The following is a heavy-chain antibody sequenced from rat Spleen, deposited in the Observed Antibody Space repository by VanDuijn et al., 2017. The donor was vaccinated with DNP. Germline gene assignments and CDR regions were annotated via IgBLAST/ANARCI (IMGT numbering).Heavy chain of an antibody. CDR1: GFTFSDYY. D-gene: IGHD1-11*01. J-gene: IGHJ2*01. Sequence: EVRLVESGGGLVQPGRSLKLSCAASGFTFSDYYMAWFRQAPTKGLELVAYISYFGDNTYSGDSVKGRFTISRDNAKSTLYLQMNSLRSEDMATYYCARHGRRVFDYWGQGVMVTVSS. V-gene: IGHV5-22*01. CDR2: ISYFGDNT. CDR3: ARHGRRVFDY.